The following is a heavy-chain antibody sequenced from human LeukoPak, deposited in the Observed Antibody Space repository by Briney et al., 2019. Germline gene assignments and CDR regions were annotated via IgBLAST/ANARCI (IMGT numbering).Heavy chain of an antibody. Sequence: SVKVSCKASGGTFSSYAISWVRQAPGQGLEWMGGIIPIFGTANYAQKFQGRVTITADESTSTAYMELSNLRSEDTAVYYCARGGRVGIAATEDLGYYYYYMDVWGKGTTVTVSS. V-gene: IGHV1-69*01. J-gene: IGHJ6*03. CDR2: IIPIFGTA. D-gene: IGHD6-13*01. CDR3: ARGGRVGIAATEDLGYYYYYMDV. CDR1: GGTFSSYA.